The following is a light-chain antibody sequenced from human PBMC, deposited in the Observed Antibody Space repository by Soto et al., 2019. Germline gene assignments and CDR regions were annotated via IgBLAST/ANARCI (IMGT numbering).Light chain of an antibody. J-gene: IGKJ2*03. CDR3: QHWDVSPNS. Sequence: IKMTQSPSSLSGSAEYRVTLTSRASQCISVYLNWYQQKPGEAPKLLIYSASSLHSGVPSRFSGSGSETDFTLTIRSLQPEDFATYYCQHWDVSPNSFGQGTSLDIK. CDR2: SAS. V-gene: IGKV1-39*01. CDR1: QCISVY.